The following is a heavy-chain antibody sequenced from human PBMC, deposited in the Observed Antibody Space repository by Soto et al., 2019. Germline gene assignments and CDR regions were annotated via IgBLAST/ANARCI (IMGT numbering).Heavy chain of an antibody. CDR2: IYYSGST. CDR3: ARGPVVPAASPDWFDP. D-gene: IGHD2-2*01. CDR1: GGSISSYY. J-gene: IGHJ5*02. V-gene: IGHV4-59*01. Sequence: QVQLQESGPGLVKPSETLSLTCTVSGGSISSYYWSWIRQPPGKGLEWLGYIYYSGSTNYNPSLNSRVTIAVDTSKNQFSLKLSSVTAADTAVYYCARGPVVPAASPDWFDPWGQGTLVTVSS.